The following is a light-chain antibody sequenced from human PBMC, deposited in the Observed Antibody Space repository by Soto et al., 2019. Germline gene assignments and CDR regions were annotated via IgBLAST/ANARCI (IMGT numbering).Light chain of an antibody. J-gene: IGKJ2*02. CDR3: LQDGSSSCT. V-gene: IGKV3-20*01. CDR2: AAT. CDR1: QTVTNNY. Sequence: EIVLTQSPGTLSVSPGERATLSCRANQTVTNNYLAWYQQKPGQAPRLLIYAATSRTSGIPDRFSGSGSGTDFPLTISILEHDDFAVYYCLQDGSSSCTFGPGARLDIK.